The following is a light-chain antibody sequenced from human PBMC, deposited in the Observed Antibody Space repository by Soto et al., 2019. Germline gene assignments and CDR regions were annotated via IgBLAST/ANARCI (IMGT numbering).Light chain of an antibody. CDR1: QSVSSNY. Sequence: DIVLTQSPDTLSLSPGERATLSCRASQSVSSNYLAWYQQKPGRAPRLLIYGASTRATVIPDRFSGSGSGTDFTLTISRLEPEDFAVYYCQQYGSSSYTFGQGTRLEIK. CDR2: GAS. J-gene: IGKJ2*01. CDR3: QQYGSSSYT. V-gene: IGKV3-20*01.